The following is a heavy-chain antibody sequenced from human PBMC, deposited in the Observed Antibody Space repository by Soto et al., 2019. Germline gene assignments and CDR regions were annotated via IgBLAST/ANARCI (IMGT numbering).Heavy chain of an antibody. CDR2: INHSGST. J-gene: IGHJ4*02. V-gene: IGHV4-34*01. D-gene: IGHD3-9*01. Sequence: KPSETLSLTCAVYGGSFSGYYWSWIRQPPGKGLEWIGEINHSGSTNYTPSLKSRVTISVDTSKNQFSLKLSSVTAADTAVYYCASLEHFDWLTLYDYWGQGTLVTVSS. CDR1: GGSFSGYY. CDR3: ASLEHFDWLTLYDY.